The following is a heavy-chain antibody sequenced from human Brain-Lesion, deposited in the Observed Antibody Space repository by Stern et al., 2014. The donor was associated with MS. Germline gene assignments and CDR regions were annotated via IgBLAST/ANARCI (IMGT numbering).Heavy chain of an antibody. CDR3: ARDIPGSSAYFAY. CDR2: ISWNSGTI. D-gene: IGHD3-10*01. V-gene: IGHV3-9*01. CDR1: GFTFDDYA. J-gene: IGHJ4*02. Sequence: VQLVESGGDLVQPGRSLRLSCAAFGFTFDDYAMHWVRQAPGKGLEWVAGISWNSGTIGYADSVKGRFTTSRDNASSSLYLQMNSLSPEDTALYYWARDIPGSSAYFAYGGRGTLVTVPS.